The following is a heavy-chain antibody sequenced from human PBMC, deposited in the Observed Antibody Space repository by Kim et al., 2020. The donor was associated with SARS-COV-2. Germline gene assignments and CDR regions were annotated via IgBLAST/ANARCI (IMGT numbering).Heavy chain of an antibody. CDR1: GFTFSSYS. J-gene: IGHJ5*02. Sequence: GGSLRLSCAASGFTFSSYSMNWVRQAPGKGLEWVSSISSSSSYIYYADSVKGRFTISRDNAKNSLYLQMNSLRAEDTAVYYCARDAGRWFGELLGSNWFDPWGQGTLVTVSS. D-gene: IGHD3-10*01. CDR2: ISSSSSYI. CDR3: ARDAGRWFGELLGSNWFDP. V-gene: IGHV3-21*01.